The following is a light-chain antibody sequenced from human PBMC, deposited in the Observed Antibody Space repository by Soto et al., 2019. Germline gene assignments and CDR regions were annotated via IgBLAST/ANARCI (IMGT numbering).Light chain of an antibody. CDR3: QNYNRAPFT. V-gene: IGKV1-27*01. CDR2: AAF. CDR1: QGIRNS. J-gene: IGKJ3*01. Sequence: DIQMTQSPSSLSASVGDRVTITCRASQGIRNSLALYQQKPGKVPKLLISAAFTLQSGVPSRFSGSGAGTDFTLTISSLQPEYVATYYCQNYNRAPFTFGPGTKLDIQ.